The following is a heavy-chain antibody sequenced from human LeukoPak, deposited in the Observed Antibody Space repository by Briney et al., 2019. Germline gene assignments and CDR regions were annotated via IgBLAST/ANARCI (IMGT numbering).Heavy chain of an antibody. CDR2: IYYSGST. CDR1: GGSISSYY. V-gene: IGHV4-39*01. CDR3: ARHSTVVGMGWFDP. Sequence: SETLSLTCTVSGGSISSYYWDWIRQPPGKGLEWIGNIYYSGSTYYNPSLKSRVTISVDTSKNQFSLKLSSVTAADTAVYYCARHSTVVGMGWFDPWGQGTLVTVSS. J-gene: IGHJ5*02. D-gene: IGHD2-21*01.